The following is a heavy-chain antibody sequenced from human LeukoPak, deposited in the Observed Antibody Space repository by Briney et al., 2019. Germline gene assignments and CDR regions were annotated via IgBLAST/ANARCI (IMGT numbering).Heavy chain of an antibody. V-gene: IGHV1-69*04. D-gene: IGHD3-22*01. Sequence: ASVKVSCKASGGTFSSYAISWVRQAPGQGLEWMGRIIPILGIANYAQKFQGRVTITADKSTSTAYMELSSLRSEDTDVYYCARGSSYDSSGYYYYWGQGTLVTVSS. CDR1: GGTFSSYA. CDR3: ARGSSYDSSGYYYY. J-gene: IGHJ4*02. CDR2: IIPILGIA.